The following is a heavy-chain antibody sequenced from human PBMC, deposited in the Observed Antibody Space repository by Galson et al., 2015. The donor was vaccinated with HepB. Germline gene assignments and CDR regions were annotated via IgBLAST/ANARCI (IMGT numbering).Heavy chain of an antibody. V-gene: IGHV3-23*01. D-gene: IGHD6-19*01. CDR1: GFTFSSYA. J-gene: IGHJ4*02. CDR3: AKARSQWLRPYYFDY. CDR2: ISGSGGNT. Sequence: SLRLSCAASGFTFSSYAMSWVRQAPGKGLEWISTISGSGGNTYYADSVKGRFTISRDNSKNTLYLQMNSLRAEDTAIYYCAKARSQWLRPYYFDYWGQGTLVKVFS.